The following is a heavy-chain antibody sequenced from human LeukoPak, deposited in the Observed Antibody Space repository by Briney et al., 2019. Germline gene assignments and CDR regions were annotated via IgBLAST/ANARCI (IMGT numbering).Heavy chain of an antibody. CDR2: IYYSGST. J-gene: IGHJ4*02. CDR1: GGSISSYY. CDR3: ARGVVATITDY. Sequence: SETLSLTCTVSGGSISSYYWSWIRQPPGKGLEWIGYIYYSGSTNYNPSLKSRVTISVDTSKNQFSLKLSSVTAADTAVYYCARGVVATITDYWGQGTLATVSS. V-gene: IGHV4-59*01. D-gene: IGHD5-12*01.